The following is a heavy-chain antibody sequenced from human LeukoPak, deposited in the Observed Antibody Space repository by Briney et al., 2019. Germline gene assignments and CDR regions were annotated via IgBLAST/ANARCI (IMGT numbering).Heavy chain of an antibody. CDR1: GFTFGSYS. V-gene: IGHV3-23*01. Sequence: PGGSLRLSCAGSGFTFGSYSMNWVRHAPGKGLEWVSAISGSGGSAYYADSVKGRFTISRDNSKNTLYLQMNSLRAEDTAIYYCAKYSQLLSGYYFDFWGQGTLVTVSS. J-gene: IGHJ4*02. D-gene: IGHD2-2*01. CDR3: AKYSQLLSGYYFDF. CDR2: ISGSGGSA.